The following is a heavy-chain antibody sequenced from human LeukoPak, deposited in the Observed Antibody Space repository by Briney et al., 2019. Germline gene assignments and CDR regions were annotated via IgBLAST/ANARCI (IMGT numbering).Heavy chain of an antibody. CDR3: AKLKYDSSGYYLDY. J-gene: IGHJ4*02. CDR2: VSGSGGNT. CDR1: GFTFSSYA. V-gene: IGHV3-23*01. D-gene: IGHD3-22*01. Sequence: PGGSLRLSCAASGFTFSSYAMSWVRQAPGKGLEWVSAVSGSGGNTYYADSVKGRLTISRDNSRSTLYLQVNSLRADDTAVYYCAKLKYDSSGYYLDYWGQGTLVTVSS.